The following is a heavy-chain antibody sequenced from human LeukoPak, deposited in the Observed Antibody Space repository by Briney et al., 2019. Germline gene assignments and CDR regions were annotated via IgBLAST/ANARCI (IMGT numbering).Heavy chain of an antibody. D-gene: IGHD4-17*01. CDR3: AHLLDYGDNRLDF. J-gene: IGHJ4*02. CDR2: INAADNT. V-gene: IGHV1-3*01. Sequence: ASVKGSCKASGYTFTTYAIHWVRQAPGQRLEWMGWINAADNTKYSQKFQGRVTFTRDTSASTAYMELSSLRSEDTAIYYCAHLLDYGDNRLDFWGQGTLVTVSS. CDR1: GYTFTTYA.